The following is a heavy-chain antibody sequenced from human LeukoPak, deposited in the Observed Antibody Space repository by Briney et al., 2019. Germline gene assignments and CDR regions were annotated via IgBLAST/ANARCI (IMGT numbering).Heavy chain of an antibody. CDR1: GFTFSDYY. CDR3: ARGSPYSSVYYYYMDV. Sequence: PGGSLRLSCAASGFTFSDYYMSWIRQAPGKGLEWVSYISSSGSTIYYADSVKGRFTISRDNAKNSLYLQMNSLRAEDTAVYYCARGSPYSSVYYYYMDVWGKGTTVTVSS. D-gene: IGHD6-19*01. J-gene: IGHJ6*03. CDR2: ISSSGSTI. V-gene: IGHV3-11*04.